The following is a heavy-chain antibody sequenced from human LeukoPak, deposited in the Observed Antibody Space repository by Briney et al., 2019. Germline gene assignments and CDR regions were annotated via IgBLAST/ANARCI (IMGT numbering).Heavy chain of an antibody. D-gene: IGHD5-24*01. CDR3: AKDRRWIQEIFFDY. V-gene: IGHV3-23*01. CDR1: GFTFSSYA. CDR2: ISDSGTTT. Sequence: GGSLRLSCAASGFTFSSYAMSWVRQAPGKGLEWVSVISDSGTTTYYADSVKGRFTISRDNSKNTLYLQLNTLRDEDTAVYFCAKDRRWIQEIFFDYWGQGTLVTVSS. J-gene: IGHJ4*02.